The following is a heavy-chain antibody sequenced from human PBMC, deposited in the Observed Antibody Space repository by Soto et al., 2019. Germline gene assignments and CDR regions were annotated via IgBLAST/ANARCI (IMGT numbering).Heavy chain of an antibody. CDR2: IYTSGST. CDR3: GRRTPDDYGYRWFDP. D-gene: IGHD4-17*01. J-gene: IGHJ5*02. CDR1: GGSISSYY. V-gene: IGHV4-4*07. Sequence: PSETLSLTCTVSGGSISSYYWSWIRQPAGKGLEWIGRIYTSGSTNYNPSLKSRVTMSVXXXKXXXXLKLSSXTAAXTAVYYCGRRTPDDYGYRWFDPWGQGTLVTVSS.